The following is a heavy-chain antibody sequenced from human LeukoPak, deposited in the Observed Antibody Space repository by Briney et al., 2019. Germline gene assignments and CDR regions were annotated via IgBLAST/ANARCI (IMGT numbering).Heavy chain of an antibody. Sequence: PSETLSLTCTVSGGSISSYYWSWIRHPPGKGLEWIGYIYYSGSTNYNPSLKSRVTISVDTSKNQFSLKLSSVTAADTAVYYCARVGRYFDWLPFDYWGQGTLVTVSS. J-gene: IGHJ4*02. CDR2: IYYSGST. D-gene: IGHD3-9*01. CDR3: ARVGRYFDWLPFDY. CDR1: GGSISSYY. V-gene: IGHV4-59*01.